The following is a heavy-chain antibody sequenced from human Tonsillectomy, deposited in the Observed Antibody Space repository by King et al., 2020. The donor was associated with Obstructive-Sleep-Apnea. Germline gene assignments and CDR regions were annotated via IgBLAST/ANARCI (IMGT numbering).Heavy chain of an antibody. Sequence: HVQLVQSGAEVKKPGASVKVSCKASGYTFTDYYLHWVRQAPGQGLEWMGWINPNSGGTHFAQKFQGWVTMTRDTSISTAYMELSRLRSDDTAVYYCAREDSGMYYEYGMDVWGQGTTVTVSS. J-gene: IGHJ6*02. CDR1: GYTFTDYY. CDR2: INPNSGGT. D-gene: IGHD1-26*01. CDR3: AREDSGMYYEYGMDV. V-gene: IGHV1-2*04.